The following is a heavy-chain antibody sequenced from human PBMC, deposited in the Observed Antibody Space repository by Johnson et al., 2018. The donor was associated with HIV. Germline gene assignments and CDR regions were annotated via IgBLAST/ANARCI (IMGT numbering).Heavy chain of an antibody. D-gene: IGHD6-13*01. Sequence: LLVESGGGLVQPGGSLRLSCASSGFTFSSYAMHWVRQAPGKGLEWVSGISWNSGSIGYADSVKGRFTISRDNAKNSLYLQMNSLRAEDTALYYCAKQYSSSWYGNAFDIWGQGTMVTVSS. CDR3: AKQYSSSWYGNAFDI. V-gene: IGHV3-9*01. J-gene: IGHJ3*02. CDR1: GFTFSSYA. CDR2: ISWNSGSI.